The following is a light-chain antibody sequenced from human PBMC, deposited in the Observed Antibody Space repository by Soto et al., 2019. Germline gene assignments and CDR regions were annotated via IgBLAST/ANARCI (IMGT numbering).Light chain of an antibody. J-gene: IGKJ1*01. CDR2: DAS. CDR3: QQRSNWPT. V-gene: IGKV3-11*01. Sequence: EIVLTQSPGTLSLSPGETATLSCRASQSVSSYLALYQQKPGQAPRLLIYDASNRATGIPARFSGSGSGTDFTLTIRSLEPEDFAVYYCQQRSNWPTFGQGTKVDIK. CDR1: QSVSSY.